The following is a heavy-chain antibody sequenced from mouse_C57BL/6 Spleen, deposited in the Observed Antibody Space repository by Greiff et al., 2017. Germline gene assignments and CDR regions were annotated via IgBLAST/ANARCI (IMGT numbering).Heavy chain of an antibody. CDR2: INYDGSST. Sequence: EVKLVESEGGLVQPGSSMKLSCTASGFTFSDYYMAWVRQVPEKGLEWVANINYDGSSTYYLDSLKSRFIISRDNAKNILYLQMSSLKSDDTATYYCAREARDYYGSSSGWYFDVWGTGTTVTVSS. J-gene: IGHJ1*03. CDR1: GFTFSDYY. V-gene: IGHV5-16*01. CDR3: AREARDYYGSSSGWYFDV. D-gene: IGHD1-1*01.